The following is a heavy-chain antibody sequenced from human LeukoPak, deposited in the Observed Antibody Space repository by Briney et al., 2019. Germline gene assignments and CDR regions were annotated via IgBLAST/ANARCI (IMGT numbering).Heavy chain of an antibody. J-gene: IGHJ4*02. Sequence: GGSLRLSCAASGFTFSSHPMNWVRQAPGKGLEGVAVTSSDGKNKYYADSVKGRFTISRDNSKNTLYLQMSSLRPEDTAVYYCESRGYCSGGNCYTGAFGGQGTLVIVSS. CDR2: TSSDGKNK. V-gene: IGHV3-30*04. D-gene: IGHD2-15*01. CDR1: GFTFSSHP. CDR3: ESRGYCSGGNCYTGAF.